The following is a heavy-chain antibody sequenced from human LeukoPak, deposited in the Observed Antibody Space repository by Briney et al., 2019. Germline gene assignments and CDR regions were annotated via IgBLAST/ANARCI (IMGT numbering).Heavy chain of an antibody. V-gene: IGHV3-21*01. CDR3: ARVKGWDDYVWGSSAFFDY. Sequence: GGSLRLSCAASGFTFSSYSMNWVPQAPGKGLEWVSSISSSSSYIYYADSVKGRFTISRDNAKNSLYLQMNSLRAEDTAVYYCARVKGWDDYVWGSSAFFDYWGQGALVTVSS. D-gene: IGHD3-16*01. CDR1: GFTFSSYS. J-gene: IGHJ4*02. CDR2: ISSSSSYI.